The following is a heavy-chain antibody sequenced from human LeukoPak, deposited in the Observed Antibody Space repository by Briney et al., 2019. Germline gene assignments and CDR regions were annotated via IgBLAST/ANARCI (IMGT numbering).Heavy chain of an antibody. D-gene: IGHD3-22*01. Sequence: GGSLRLSCAASGFTFGSYAMSWVRQAPGKGLEWVSAISESGGYTNYADSVKGRFTVSRDNSKNTLYLQMNSLRTEDTAIYYCAKEDVVVITIRYFQHWGQGTLVTVSS. V-gene: IGHV3-23*01. CDR3: AKEDVVVITIRYFQH. J-gene: IGHJ1*01. CDR1: GFTFGSYA. CDR2: ISESGGYT.